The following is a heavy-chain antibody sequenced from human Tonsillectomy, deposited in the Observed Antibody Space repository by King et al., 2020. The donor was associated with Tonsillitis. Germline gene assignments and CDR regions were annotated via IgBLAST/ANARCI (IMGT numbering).Heavy chain of an antibody. CDR3: ARETVDNGDYVDAFDL. CDR1: GFPFSRYS. D-gene: IGHD4-17*01. J-gene: IGHJ3*01. V-gene: IGHV3-48*01. Sequence: VQLVESGGGLVQPGGSLRLSCAASGFPFSRYSMNWVRQAPGKGLQWGSYIDSGSGTIYYADSVKGRFTISRDNSKDSLYLQMNSLRAEDTAVYYCARETVDNGDYVDAFDLWGQGTMVTVSS. CDR2: IDSGSGTI.